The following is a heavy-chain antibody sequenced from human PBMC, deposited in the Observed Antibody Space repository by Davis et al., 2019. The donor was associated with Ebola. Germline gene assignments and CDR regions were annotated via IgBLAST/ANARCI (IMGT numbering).Heavy chain of an antibody. CDR1: GFTFSSYE. CDR3: VRRDYSGDFDYFDY. J-gene: IGHJ4*02. CDR2: ISSSGDTI. Sequence: PGGSLRLSCAASGFTFSSYEMNWVRQTPGKGLEWVAYISSSGDTIRYANPVKGRLTVSRNNAKHSLYLHMNSLRVEDTAVYYCVRRDYSGDFDYFDYWGQGTLVTVSS. V-gene: IGHV3-48*03. D-gene: IGHD5-12*01.